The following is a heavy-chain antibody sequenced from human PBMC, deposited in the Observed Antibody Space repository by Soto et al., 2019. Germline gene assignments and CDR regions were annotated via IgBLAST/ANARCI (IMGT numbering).Heavy chain of an antibody. Sequence: SETLSLTCAVYGGSFSGYYWSWIRQPPGKELEWIGEINHSGSTNYNPSLKSRVTISVDTSKNQFSLKLSSVTAADTAVYYCASPRQGNYDFLSGYYALDYWSQGTLVTVSS. CDR1: GGSFSGYY. D-gene: IGHD3-3*01. J-gene: IGHJ4*02. V-gene: IGHV4-34*01. CDR2: INHSGST. CDR3: ASPRQGNYDFLSGYYALDY.